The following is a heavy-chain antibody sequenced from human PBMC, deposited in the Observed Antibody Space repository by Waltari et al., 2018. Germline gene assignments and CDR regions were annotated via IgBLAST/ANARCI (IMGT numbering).Heavy chain of an antibody. CDR2: IWYDGSNK. D-gene: IGHD3-3*01. V-gene: IGHV3-33*01. CDR3: ARYSGEYDFWSGSPLDY. CDR1: GFPFSSYG. Sequence: QVQLVESGGGVVQPGRSLRLSCAASGFPFSSYGMPWVRQAPGKGLEWVAVIWYDGSNKYYADSVKGRFTISRDNSKNTLYLQMNSLRAEDTAVYYCARYSGEYDFWSGSPLDYWGQGTLVTVSS. J-gene: IGHJ4*02.